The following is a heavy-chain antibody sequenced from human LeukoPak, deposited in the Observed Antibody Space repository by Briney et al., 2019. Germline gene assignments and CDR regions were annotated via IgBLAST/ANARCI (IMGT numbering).Heavy chain of an antibody. D-gene: IGHD6-19*01. CDR3: AREYRSGVDC. V-gene: IGHV4-59*01. J-gene: IGHJ4*02. CDR2: MYYSGST. CDR1: GGSISSSY. Sequence: PSETLSLTCTVSGGSISSSYWSWIRQPPGKGLEWIGYMYYSGSTNYNPSLKSRVTISVDTSKNQFSLKLSSVIAADTAVYYCAREYRSGVDCWGQGTLVTVSS.